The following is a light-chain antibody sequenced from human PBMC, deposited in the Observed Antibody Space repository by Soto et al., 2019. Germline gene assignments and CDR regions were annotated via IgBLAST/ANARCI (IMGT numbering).Light chain of an antibody. CDR1: SSDVGGYNY. Sequence: QSALTQPRSVSGSPGQSVTISCTGTSSDVGGYNYVSWYQQHPGKAPKLMIYDVSKRPSGVPDRFSGSKSGNTASLTISGLQAEDEADYFCYSYAGNYSFVFGTGTKLTVL. V-gene: IGLV2-11*01. CDR3: YSYAGNYSFV. CDR2: DVS. J-gene: IGLJ1*01.